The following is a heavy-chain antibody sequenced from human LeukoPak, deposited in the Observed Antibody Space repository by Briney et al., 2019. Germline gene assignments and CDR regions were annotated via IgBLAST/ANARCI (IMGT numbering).Heavy chain of an antibody. CDR3: ATDEGG. CDR2: IDPNNGGT. V-gene: IGHV1-2*02. CDR1: GYTFTFYY. D-gene: IGHD3-16*01. Sequence: SVKVSCNASGYTFTFYYMHWVRQAPGQGLEWMGFIDPNNGGTNYSQKFQGRVTLTRDTSISTAYMELSSLRSDDTAVYHCATDEGGWGQGTLITVSS. J-gene: IGHJ1*01.